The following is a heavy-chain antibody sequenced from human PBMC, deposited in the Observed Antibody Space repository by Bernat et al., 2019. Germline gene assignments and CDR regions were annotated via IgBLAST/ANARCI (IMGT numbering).Heavy chain of an antibody. CDR3: ARHRAWELRDY. CDR2: ISRISNYI. Sequence: EVQLVESGGGLVKPGGSLRLSCAASGFTLSSYGMNWVCQAQGKGLEWVSFISRISNYIYYADSVKGRFTVSRDNAKNSLYLQMSSLRAEDTAVYYCARHRAWELRDYWGQGTLVTVSS. CDR1: GFTLSSYG. J-gene: IGHJ4*02. D-gene: IGHD1-26*01. V-gene: IGHV3-21*01.